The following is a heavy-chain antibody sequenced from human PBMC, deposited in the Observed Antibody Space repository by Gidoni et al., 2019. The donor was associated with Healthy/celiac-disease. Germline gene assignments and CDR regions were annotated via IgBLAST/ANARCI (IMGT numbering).Heavy chain of an antibody. D-gene: IGHD1-20*01. CDR3: AKGDPIMRHTQDYFDY. CDR2: ISGSGGST. Sequence: EVQLLESGGGLVQPGGSLRLYCAASGCTFSSYAMSWVRQAPGKGLEWVSAISGSGGSTYYADSVKGRFTISRDNSKNTLYLQMNSLRAEDTAVYYCAKGDPIMRHTQDYFDYWGQGTLVTVSS. V-gene: IGHV3-23*01. CDR1: GCTFSSYA. J-gene: IGHJ4*02.